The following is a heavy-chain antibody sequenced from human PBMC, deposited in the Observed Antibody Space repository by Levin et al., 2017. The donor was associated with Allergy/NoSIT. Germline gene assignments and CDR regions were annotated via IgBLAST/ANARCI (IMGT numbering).Heavy chain of an antibody. J-gene: IGHJ4*02. V-gene: IGHV4-30-4*01. D-gene: IGHD3-9*01. Sequence: SETLSLTCTVSGGSISSGDYYWSWIRQPPGKGLEWIGYIYYSGSTYYNPSLKSRVTISVDTSKNQFSLKLSSVTAADTAVYYCARGRHFDWLLPHPLFDYWGQGTLVTVSS. CDR1: GGSISSGDYY. CDR2: IYYSGST. CDR3: ARGRHFDWLLPHPLFDY.